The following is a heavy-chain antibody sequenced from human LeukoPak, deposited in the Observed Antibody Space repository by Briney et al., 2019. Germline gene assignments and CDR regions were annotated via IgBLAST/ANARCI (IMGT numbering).Heavy chain of an antibody. CDR1: GFTFDDYG. D-gene: IGHD6-13*01. V-gene: IGHV3-20*04. CDR3: ARGLAAAGTAH. J-gene: IGHJ1*01. Sequence: PGGSLRLSCAASGFTFDDYGMSWLRQAPGRGLEWLSGINWNGGSTGYADSVKGRFTISRDNAKNSLYLQMADQSAEDPPFYYCARGLAAAGTAHWAKGTMVTASS. CDR2: INWNGGST.